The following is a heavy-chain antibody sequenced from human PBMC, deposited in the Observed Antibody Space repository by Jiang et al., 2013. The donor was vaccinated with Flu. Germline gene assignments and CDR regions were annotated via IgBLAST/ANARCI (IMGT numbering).Heavy chain of an antibody. D-gene: IGHD7-27*01. J-gene: IGHJ4*02. V-gene: IGHV4-59*01. CDR3: ARDNWGSLDY. CDR1: GGSISSYY. CDR2: LSPGENS. Sequence: GSGLVKPSETLSLTCTVSGGSISSYYWGWIRQPPGKGLEWIGFLSPGENSNYNPSLKSRVTISVDTSNNQVSLNLNSVTAADTAVYYCARDNWGSLDYWGPGNPGHRLL.